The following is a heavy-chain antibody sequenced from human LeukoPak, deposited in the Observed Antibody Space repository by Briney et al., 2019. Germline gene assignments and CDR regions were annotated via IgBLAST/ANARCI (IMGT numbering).Heavy chain of an antibody. CDR1: GFTFSSYS. CDR2: ISSSTGTI. V-gene: IGHV3-48*01. Sequence: GGSLRLSCAASGFTFSSYSMNWVRQAPGKVLEWVSYISSSTGTIYYADSVRGRFTISRDNAKNSLYLHMNSLRAEDTAVYYCATEGFTYGFRWFDPWGQGTLVTVSS. CDR3: ATEGFTYGFRWFDP. D-gene: IGHD5-18*01. J-gene: IGHJ5*02.